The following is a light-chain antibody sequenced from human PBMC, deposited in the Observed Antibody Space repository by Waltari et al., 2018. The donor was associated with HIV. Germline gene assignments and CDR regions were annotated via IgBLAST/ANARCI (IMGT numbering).Light chain of an antibody. V-gene: IGKV3-11*01. Sequence: EIVLTQSPATLSLSPGARATLSCRASQSVSSYLAWYQQKPGQAPRLLIYDASNRATGIPARFSGSWSGTDFTLTISSLEPEDFAFYYCQHRSSWPPLTFGGGTKVEIK. J-gene: IGKJ4*01. CDR3: QHRSSWPPLT. CDR2: DAS. CDR1: QSVSSY.